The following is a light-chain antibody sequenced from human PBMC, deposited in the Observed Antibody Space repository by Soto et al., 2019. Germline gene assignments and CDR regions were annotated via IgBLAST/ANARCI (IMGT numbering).Light chain of an antibody. CDR3: QQADSFPIT. Sequence: DIQMTQSPSSVSASVGDRVTITCRASQAISTWLAWYQQKPGKAPKLLVHSTSSLQTGVPSRFSGSGSGTEFTLTISSRQPEDFATYYCQQADSFPITFGQGTRLQIK. CDR2: STS. V-gene: IGKV1-12*01. J-gene: IGKJ5*01. CDR1: QAISTW.